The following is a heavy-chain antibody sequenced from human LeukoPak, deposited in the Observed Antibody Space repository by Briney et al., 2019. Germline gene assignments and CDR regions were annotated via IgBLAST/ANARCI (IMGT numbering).Heavy chain of an antibody. Sequence: SETLSLTCAVSGVSISSNLWWTWVRQPPGKGLEWIAEIHHSGSINYNPSLKSRVTISVDKAKNQFSLNLSSVTAADTALHFCARHQTNNYGPGTPFDFWGQGTLVSVSS. J-gene: IGHJ4*02. CDR3: ARHQTNNYGPGTPFDF. V-gene: IGHV4-4*02. D-gene: IGHD3-10*01. CDR1: GVSISSNLW. CDR2: IHHSGSI.